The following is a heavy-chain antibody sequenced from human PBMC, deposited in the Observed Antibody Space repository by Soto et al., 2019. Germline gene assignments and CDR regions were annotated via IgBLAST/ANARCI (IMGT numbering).Heavy chain of an antibody. CDR1: GFTFSSYG. J-gene: IGHJ6*02. CDR2: IWYDGSNK. Sequence: GGSLRLSCAASGFTFSSYGMHWVRQAPGKGLEWVAVIWYDGSNKYYADSVKGRFTISRDNSKNTLYLQMNSLRAEDTAVYYCARDFDSSGYYVKYGMDVWGQGTTVTVSS. V-gene: IGHV3-33*01. D-gene: IGHD3-22*01. CDR3: ARDFDSSGYYVKYGMDV.